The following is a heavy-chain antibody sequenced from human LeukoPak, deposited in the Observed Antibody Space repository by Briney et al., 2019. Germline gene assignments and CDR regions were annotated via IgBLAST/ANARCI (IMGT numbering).Heavy chain of an antibody. CDR1: GGSISSSSYY. D-gene: IGHD2-21*02. J-gene: IGHJ4*02. V-gene: IGHV3-23*01. Sequence: PSETLSLTCTVSGGSISSSSYYWGWIRQPPGKGLEWVSAISGSDPGTYYADSVMGRFTISRVNSRNTLYLQMNRLRVEDTAVYYCAKGSRGSCRGAYCYSFDNWGQGAVVTVSS. CDR3: AKGSRGSCRGAYCYSFDN. CDR2: ISGSDPGT.